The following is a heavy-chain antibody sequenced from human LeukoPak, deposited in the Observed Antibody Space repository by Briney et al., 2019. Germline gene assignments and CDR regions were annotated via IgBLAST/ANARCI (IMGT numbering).Heavy chain of an antibody. CDR3: ARDSRYDFWSGYYTSYYYYYMDV. CDR1: GFTFGDYA. V-gene: IGHV3-49*04. CDR2: IRSKAYGGTT. Sequence: GGSLRLSCTASGFTFGDYAMSWVRQAPGKGLEWVGFIRSKAYGGTTEYAASVKGRFTISRDDSKSIAYLQMNSLKTEDTAVYYCARDSRYDFWSGYYTSYYYYYMDVWGKGTTVTVSS. D-gene: IGHD3-3*01. J-gene: IGHJ6*03.